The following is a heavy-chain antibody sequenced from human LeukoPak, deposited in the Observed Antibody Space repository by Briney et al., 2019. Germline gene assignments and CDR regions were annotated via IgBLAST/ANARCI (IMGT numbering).Heavy chain of an antibody. Sequence: GGSLRLSCAASGFTFSSYAMSWVRQAPGKGLEWVSVIYSGGSTYYADSVKARFTISRDNSKNTLYLQMNSLRAEDTALYYCARGVAIATTDAFDMWGQGTMVTVSS. CDR3: ARGVAIATTDAFDM. CDR2: IYSGGST. D-gene: IGHD2-2*02. CDR1: GFTFSSYA. J-gene: IGHJ3*02. V-gene: IGHV3-66*01.